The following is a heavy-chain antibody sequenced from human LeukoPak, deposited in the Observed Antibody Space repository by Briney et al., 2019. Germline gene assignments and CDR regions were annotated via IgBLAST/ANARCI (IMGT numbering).Heavy chain of an antibody. CDR3: AIQDLAPCGGDCYWDFDY. CDR2: IIPIFGTA. J-gene: IGHJ4*02. Sequence: GASVKVSCKASGGTFSSYAISWVRQAPGQGLEWMGGIIPIFGTANYAQKFQGRVTITADESTSTAYMELSSPRSEDTAVYYCAIQDLAPCGGDCYWDFDYWGQGTLVTVSS. D-gene: IGHD2-21*01. CDR1: GGTFSSYA. V-gene: IGHV1-69*13.